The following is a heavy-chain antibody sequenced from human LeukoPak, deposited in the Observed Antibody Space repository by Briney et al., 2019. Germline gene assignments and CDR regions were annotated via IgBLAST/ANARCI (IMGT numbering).Heavy chain of an antibody. V-gene: IGHV1-69*13. CDR1: GGTFSSYA. J-gene: IGHJ3*02. D-gene: IGHD6-13*01. Sequence: SVKVSCKASGGTFSSYAISWVRQAPGQGLEWMGGINPIFGTANYAQKFQGRVTITADESTSTAYMELSSLRSEDTAVYYCARGRVLYSSSGSYAFDIWGQGTMVTVSS. CDR3: ARGRVLYSSSGSYAFDI. CDR2: INPIFGTA.